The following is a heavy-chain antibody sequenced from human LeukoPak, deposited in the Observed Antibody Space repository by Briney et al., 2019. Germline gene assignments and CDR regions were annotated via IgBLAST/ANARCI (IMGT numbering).Heavy chain of an antibody. CDR2: INHSGNT. D-gene: IGHD5-12*01. V-gene: IGHV4-34*01. CDR3: ARGGGQWLRSYYFDY. J-gene: IGHJ4*02. Sequence: SETLSLTCSVYDGSFIGYYWTWIRQSQGKGLDWIGEINHSGNTNYTPSLKSRVTISVDTSKKHFSLTVRSVTAADTAVYYCARGGGQWLRSYYFDYWGQGALVTVSS. CDR1: DGSFIGYY.